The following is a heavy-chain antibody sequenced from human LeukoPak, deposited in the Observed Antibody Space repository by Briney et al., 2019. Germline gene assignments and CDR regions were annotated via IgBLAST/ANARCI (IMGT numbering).Heavy chain of an antibody. Sequence: SETLSLTCTVSGGSISSYYWSWIRQPAGKGLEWIGRIYTSGSTNYNPSLKSRVTMSVDTSKNQFSLKLSSVTAADTAVYYCARSMYYYGSGARKYFDYWGQGTLVTVSS. D-gene: IGHD3-10*01. V-gene: IGHV4-4*07. CDR1: GGSISSYY. CDR2: IYTSGST. J-gene: IGHJ4*02. CDR3: ARSMYYYGSGARKYFDY.